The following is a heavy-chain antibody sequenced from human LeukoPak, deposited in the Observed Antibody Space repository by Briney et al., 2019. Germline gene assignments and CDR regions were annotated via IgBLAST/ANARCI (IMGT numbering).Heavy chain of an antibody. J-gene: IGHJ1*01. CDR3: ARKDEQQLNGGGYFQH. CDR1: GGSFSGYY. Sequence: SGTLSLTCAVYGGSFSGYYWSWIRQPPGKGLEWIGEINHSGSTNYNPSLKSRVTISVDTSKNQFSLKLSSVTAADTAVYYCARKDEQQLNGGGYFQHWGQGTLVTVSS. V-gene: IGHV4-34*01. CDR2: INHSGST. D-gene: IGHD6-13*01.